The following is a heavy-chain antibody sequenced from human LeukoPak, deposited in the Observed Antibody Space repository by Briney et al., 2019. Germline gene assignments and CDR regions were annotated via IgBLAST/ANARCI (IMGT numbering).Heavy chain of an antibody. CDR3: AKGSYYYDSSGYSPAPGD. CDR2: ISGSGGST. CDR1: GFTFSSYA. V-gene: IGHV3-23*01. D-gene: IGHD3-22*01. Sequence: GGSLRLSCAASGFTFSSYAMSWVRQAPGKGLEWVSAISGSGGSTYYADSVKGRFTISRDNSKNTLHLQMNSLRAEDTAVYYCAKGSYYYDSSGYSPAPGDWGQGTLVTVSS. J-gene: IGHJ4*02.